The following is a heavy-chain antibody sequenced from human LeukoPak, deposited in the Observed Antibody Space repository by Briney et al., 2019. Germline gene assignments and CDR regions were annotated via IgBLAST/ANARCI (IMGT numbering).Heavy chain of an antibody. D-gene: IGHD3/OR15-3a*01. V-gene: IGHV3-48*04. CDR3: TYLWTPYYNDQWLDP. CDR2: ISSGSSPI. Sequence: KTGGSLRLSCAASGFTFRTYSMNWVRQAPGKGLEWLSYISSGSSPIYYADSVKGRFTISRDDAHNLVFLQMNSLRADDTAVYYCTYLWTPYYNDQWLDPWGQGALVTVSS. J-gene: IGHJ5*02. CDR1: GFTFRTYS.